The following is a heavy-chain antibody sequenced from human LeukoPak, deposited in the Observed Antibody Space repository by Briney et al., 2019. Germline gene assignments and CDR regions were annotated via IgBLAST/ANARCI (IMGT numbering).Heavy chain of an antibody. CDR3: AKGRDGYNPKYYFDY. D-gene: IGHD5-24*01. V-gene: IGHV3-9*01. CDR1: GFTFDDYA. J-gene: IGHJ4*02. CDR2: ISWNSGSI. Sequence: GGSLRLSCAASGFTFDDYAMHWVRQAPGKGLECVSGISWNSGSIGYADSVKGRFTISRDNAKNSLYLQMNSLRAEDTALYYCAKGRDGYNPKYYFDYWGQGTLVTVSS.